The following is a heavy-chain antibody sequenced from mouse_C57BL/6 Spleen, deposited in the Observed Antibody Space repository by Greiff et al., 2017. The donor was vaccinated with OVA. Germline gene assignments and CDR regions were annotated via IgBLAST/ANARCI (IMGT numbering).Heavy chain of an antibody. D-gene: IGHD3-1*01. J-gene: IGHJ1*03. Sequence: VKLMESGAELVRPGASVTLSCKASGYTFTDYEMHWVKQTPVHGLEWIGAIDPETGGTAYNQKFKGKAILTADKSSSTAYMELRSLTSEDSAVYYCTRRLGGANWYFDVWGTGTTVTVSS. CDR2: IDPETGGT. CDR3: TRRLGGANWYFDV. V-gene: IGHV1-15*01. CDR1: GYTFTDYE.